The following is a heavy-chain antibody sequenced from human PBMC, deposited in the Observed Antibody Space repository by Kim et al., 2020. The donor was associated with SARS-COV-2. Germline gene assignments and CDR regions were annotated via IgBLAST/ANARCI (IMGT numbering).Heavy chain of an antibody. CDR1: GFTFSSYA. V-gene: IGHV3-64D*09. CDR2: ISSNGGST. Sequence: GGSLRLSCSASGFTFSSYAMHWVRQAPGKGLEYVSAISSNGGSTYYADSVKGRFTISRDNSKNTLYLQMSSLRAEDTAVYYCVKVVYYDSSEGLAFDIWGQGTMVTVSS. J-gene: IGHJ3*02. CDR3: VKVVYYDSSEGLAFDI. D-gene: IGHD3-22*01.